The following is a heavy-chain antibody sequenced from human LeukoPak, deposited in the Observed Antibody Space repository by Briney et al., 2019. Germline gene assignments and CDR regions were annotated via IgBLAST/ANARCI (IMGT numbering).Heavy chain of an antibody. CDR3: AKDYSSGVFDY. Sequence: GGSLRLSCAASGFTFSSYGMHWVRQAPGKGLEWVAVISYDGSNKYYADSVKGRFTISRDNSKNTLYLQMNSLRAEDTAVYYCAKDYSSGVFDYWGQGTLVTVSS. CDR2: ISYDGSNK. V-gene: IGHV3-30*18. CDR1: GFTFSSYG. D-gene: IGHD6-19*01. J-gene: IGHJ4*02.